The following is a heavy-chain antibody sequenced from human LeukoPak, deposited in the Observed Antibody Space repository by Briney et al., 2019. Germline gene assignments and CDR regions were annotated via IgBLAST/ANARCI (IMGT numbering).Heavy chain of an antibody. CDR2: ISPTGSTT. J-gene: IGHJ4*02. D-gene: IGHD1-1*01. CDR1: GFSFSGHW. V-gene: IGHV3-74*01. CDR3: ARGPNGNWSGLDF. Sequence: GGSLRLSCTASGFSFSGHWMHWARQLPGKGLVWVSRISPTGSTTSYADSVKGRFTVSRDNAKNTLYLQVNNLRAEDTAVYYCARGPNGNWSGLDFWGQGTLLTVSS.